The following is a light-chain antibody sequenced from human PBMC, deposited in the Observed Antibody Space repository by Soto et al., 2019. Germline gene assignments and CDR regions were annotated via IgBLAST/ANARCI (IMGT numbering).Light chain of an antibody. CDR1: SGHSSYA. CDR3: QTWGTGFWV. V-gene: IGLV4-69*01. Sequence: QLVLTQSPSASASLGASVKLTCTLSSGHSSYAIAWHQQQPEKGPRYLMKLNSDGSHRKGTGIPDRFSGSISGAERYLTISRLQSEDKANHYAQTWGTGFWVFGGGTTLTVL. CDR2: LNSDGSH. J-gene: IGLJ3*02.